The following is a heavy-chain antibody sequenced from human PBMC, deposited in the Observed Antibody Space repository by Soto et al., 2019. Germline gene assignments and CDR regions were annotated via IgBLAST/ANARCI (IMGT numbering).Heavy chain of an antibody. D-gene: IGHD3-3*01. CDR2: ISWNSGSI. J-gene: IGHJ6*02. Sequence: EVQLVESGGGLVQPGRSLRLSCAASGFIFEDYAMHWVRQAPGKGLEWVSGISWNSGSIGYADSVKGRFTISRDNAKNSLYLQMNCLRAEDTALYYCAKDIYGERNSRLRGGRWSGYNYYYYGMDVWGQGTTVTVCS. CDR3: AKDIYGERNSRLRGGRWSGYNYYYYGMDV. CDR1: GFIFEDYA. V-gene: IGHV3-9*01.